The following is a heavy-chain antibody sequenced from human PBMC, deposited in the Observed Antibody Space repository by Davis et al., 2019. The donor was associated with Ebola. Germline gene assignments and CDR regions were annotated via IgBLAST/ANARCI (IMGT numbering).Heavy chain of an antibody. CDR1: GFTFTNYA. Sequence: PGGSLRLSCVASGFTFTNYAMSWVRQAPGRGLEWLSYIDTSGATVYYTGSVKGRFIISRDNAKNSLYLQMNSLRADDTAVYYCAREAMDCGGDCCDYWGQGTLVTVSS. CDR2: IDTSGATV. CDR3: AREAMDCGGDCCDY. D-gene: IGHD2-21*01. J-gene: IGHJ4*02. V-gene: IGHV3-48*03.